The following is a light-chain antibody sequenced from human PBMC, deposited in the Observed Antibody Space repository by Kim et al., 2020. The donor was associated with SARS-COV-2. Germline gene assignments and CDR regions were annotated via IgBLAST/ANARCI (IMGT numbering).Light chain of an antibody. CDR1: SEHSRYA. V-gene: IGLV4-69*01. CDR2: LNGDGSH. Sequence: QLVLTQSPSASASLGASVKLTCTLSSEHSRYAIAWHQQQPEKGPRYLMKLNGDGSHSKGDGIPDRFSGSSSGTERYLTISSLQSEDEADYYCQTWGTGIRVFGGGTKVTVL. J-gene: IGLJ3*02. CDR3: QTWGTGIRV.